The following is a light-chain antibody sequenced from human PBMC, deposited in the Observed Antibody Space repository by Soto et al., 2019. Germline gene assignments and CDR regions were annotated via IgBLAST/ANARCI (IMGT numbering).Light chain of an antibody. CDR1: QSLVDSDGNTF. V-gene: IGKV2-30*01. J-gene: IGKJ5*01. Sequence: DVVLTQSPLSLPVTLGQPASISCRSSQSLVDSDGNTFLAWLQQRPGQSPRRLIYRVSTRDSGVPDRFSGSGSGTDFTLKISRVEAEDVGVYYCMQALQTLITFGQGTRLEIK. CDR2: RVS. CDR3: MQALQTLIT.